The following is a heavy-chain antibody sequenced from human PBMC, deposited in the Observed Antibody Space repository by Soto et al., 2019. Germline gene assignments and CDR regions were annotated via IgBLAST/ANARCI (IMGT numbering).Heavy chain of an antibody. CDR1: GGSFSDHY. CDR2: IHHSGST. Sequence: SETLSLTCAVFGGSFSDHYWSWIRQPPGKGLKWIGEIHHSGSTKYNPSLKSRITISVDTPKNQFSLKLSSVTAADTAVYFCARYGSGSYYPTTFDYWGQGALVT. CDR3: ARYGSGSYYPTTFDY. V-gene: IGHV4-34*10. J-gene: IGHJ4*02. D-gene: IGHD3-10*01.